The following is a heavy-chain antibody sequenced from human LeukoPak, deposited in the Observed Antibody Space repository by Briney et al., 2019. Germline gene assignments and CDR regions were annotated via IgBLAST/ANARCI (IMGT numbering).Heavy chain of an antibody. V-gene: IGHV3-23*01. D-gene: IGHD4-17*01. CDR2: ISGSGGST. Sequence: GGSLRLSCAASGFTFSSYAMSWVRQAPGKGLEWVSAISGSGGSTYCADSVKGRFTISRDNSKNTLYLQMNSLRAEDTAVYYCASHDYADNWFDPWGQGTLVTVSS. CDR3: ASHDYADNWFDP. J-gene: IGHJ5*02. CDR1: GFTFSSYA.